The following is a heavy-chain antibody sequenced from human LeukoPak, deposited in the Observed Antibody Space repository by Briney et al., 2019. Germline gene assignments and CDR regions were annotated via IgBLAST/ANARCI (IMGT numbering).Heavy chain of an antibody. CDR2: ISSSSSYI. J-gene: IGHJ4*02. Sequence: GGSLRLSCVASGFTFSSYSMNWVRQAPGKGLEWVSSISSSSSYIYYADSVKGRFTISRDNAKNSLYLQMNSLRAEDTAVYYCARGGPRYFDWLLPDLDYWGQGTLVTVSS. D-gene: IGHD3-9*01. CDR3: ARGGPRYFDWLLPDLDY. V-gene: IGHV3-21*01. CDR1: GFTFSSYS.